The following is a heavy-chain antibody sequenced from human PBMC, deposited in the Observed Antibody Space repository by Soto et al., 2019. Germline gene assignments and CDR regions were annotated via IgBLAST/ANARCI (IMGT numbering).Heavy chain of an antibody. J-gene: IGHJ4*02. CDR1: GGTFSSYA. CDR3: ARDSSGDILTGYLDY. Sequence: ASVKVSCKASGGTFSSYAISWVRQAPGQGLEWMGGITPIFGTANYAQKFQGRVTITADESTSTAYMELSSLRSEDTAVYYCARDSSGDILTGYLDYWGQGTLVTVSS. D-gene: IGHD3-9*01. V-gene: IGHV1-69*13. CDR2: ITPIFGTA.